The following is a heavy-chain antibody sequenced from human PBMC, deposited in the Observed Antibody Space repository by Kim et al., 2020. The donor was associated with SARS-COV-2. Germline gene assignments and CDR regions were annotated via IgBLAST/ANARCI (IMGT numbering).Heavy chain of an antibody. D-gene: IGHD7-27*01. J-gene: IGHJ4*02. CDR1: RFTFSNYA. CDR3: AKMNWGSNYFDW. Sequence: GGSLRLSCAASRFTFSNYAMNWVRQAPGKGLGWVSTIIGSGGSTYYADSVKGRVTISRDNSKNTLHLQMNSLRAEDTAIYYCAKMNWGSNYFDWWGQGTLVTVSS. V-gene: IGHV3-23*01. CDR2: IIGSGGST.